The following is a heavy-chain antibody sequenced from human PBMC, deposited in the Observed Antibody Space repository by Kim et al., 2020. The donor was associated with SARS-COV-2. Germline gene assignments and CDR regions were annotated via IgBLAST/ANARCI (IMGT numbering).Heavy chain of an antibody. D-gene: IGHD3-10*02. Sequence: SETLSLTCTVSGDPISGYFWAWIRKPPGKGLEWIGHIPSGGGTNYNPSLLSRVTMSVDTPRNQFSLRLSSVITADTAVYFCARLKQLFPVQHDYYHALDVWGPGTMVTVSS. CDR2: IPSGGGT. CDR3: ARLKQLFPVQHDYYHALDV. J-gene: IGHJ6*02. V-gene: IGHV4-59*13. CDR1: GDPISGYF.